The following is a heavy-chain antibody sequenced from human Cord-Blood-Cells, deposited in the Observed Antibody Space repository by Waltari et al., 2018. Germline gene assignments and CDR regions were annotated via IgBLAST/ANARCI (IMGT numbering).Heavy chain of an antibody. Sequence: QVQLVESGGGVVQPGRSLRLSCASSGFTFSSYAMHWVRQAPGKGLEWVEVISYDGSNKYYADSVKGRFTISRDNSKNTLYLQMNSLRAEDTAVYYCARDPPGKQWLVPDYWGQGTLVTVSS. CDR2: ISYDGSNK. CDR1: GFTFSSYA. CDR3: ARDPPGKQWLVPDY. V-gene: IGHV3-30*04. D-gene: IGHD6-19*01. J-gene: IGHJ4*02.